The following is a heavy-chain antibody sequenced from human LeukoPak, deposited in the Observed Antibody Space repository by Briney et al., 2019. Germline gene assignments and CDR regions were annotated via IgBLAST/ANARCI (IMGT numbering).Heavy chain of an antibody. CDR1: GFTFSSYA. CDR2: IIGGGGST. D-gene: IGHD2-2*01. V-gene: IGHV3-23*01. J-gene: IGHJ3*02. Sequence: GGPLRLSCAASGFTFSSYAMSWVRQAPGRGLEWVSAIIGGGGSTYYADSVKGRFTISRDNSKNTLYLQMNSLRAEDTAVYYCARASPPYCSSTSCVTGAFDIWGQGTMVTVSS. CDR3: ARASPPYCSSTSCVTGAFDI.